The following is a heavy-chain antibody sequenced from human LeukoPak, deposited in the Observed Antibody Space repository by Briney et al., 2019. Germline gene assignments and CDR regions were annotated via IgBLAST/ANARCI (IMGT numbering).Heavy chain of an antibody. D-gene: IGHD6-6*01. V-gene: IGHV4-30-2*01. Sequence: SETLSLTCAVSGGSISSGGYSWSWIRQPPGKGLEWIGYIYHSGSTYYNPSLKSRVTISVDTSKNQLSLKLSSVTAADTAVYYCARSYSSSPTFDYWGQGTLVTVSS. CDR1: GGSISSGGYS. CDR2: IYHSGST. J-gene: IGHJ4*02. CDR3: ARSYSSSPTFDY.